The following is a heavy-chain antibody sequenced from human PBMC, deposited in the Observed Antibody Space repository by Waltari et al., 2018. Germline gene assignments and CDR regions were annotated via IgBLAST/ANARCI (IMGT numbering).Heavy chain of an antibody. CDR2: ISWNRGSI. CDR3: AKDIHTYSYGHDAFDI. CDR1: GFTFDDYA. J-gene: IGHJ3*02. V-gene: IGHV3-9*01. Sequence: EVQLVETGGGLVQPGRSLRLSCAASGFTFDDYAMHWVRQAPGKGLEWVSGISWNRGSIGYADSVKGRFTISRDNAKNSLYLQMNSLRAEDTALYYCAKDIHTYSYGHDAFDIWGQGTMVTVSS. D-gene: IGHD5-18*01.